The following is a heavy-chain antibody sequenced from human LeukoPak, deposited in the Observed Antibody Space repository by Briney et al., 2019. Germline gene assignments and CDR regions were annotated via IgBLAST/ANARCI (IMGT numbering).Heavy chain of an antibody. CDR2: IRYDGSNK. Sequence: GGSLRLSCAASGFTFSSYGMHWVRQAPGKGLEWVAFIRYDGSNKYYADSVEGRFTISRDNSKNTLYLQMNSLRAEDTAMYYCTKDLQRSLDYWGQGTLVTVSS. D-gene: IGHD6-25*01. CDR1: GFTFSSYG. V-gene: IGHV3-30*02. CDR3: TKDLQRSLDY. J-gene: IGHJ4*02.